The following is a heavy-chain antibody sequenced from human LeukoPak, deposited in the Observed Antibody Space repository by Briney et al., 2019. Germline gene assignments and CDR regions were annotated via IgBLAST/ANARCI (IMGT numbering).Heavy chain of an antibody. J-gene: IGHJ5*02. CDR1: GGSFSGYY. D-gene: IGHD6-13*01. Sequence: SETLSLTCAVYGGSFSGYYWGWIRQTPGKGLEWIGEINHSGSTNYNPSLKSRVTISVDTSKNQFSLKLSSVTAADTAVYYCARGLLPRRMDSSSWYFRHREKGINWFDPWGQGTLVTVSS. CDR2: INHSGST. V-gene: IGHV4-34*01. CDR3: ARGLLPRRMDSSSWYFRHREKGINWFDP.